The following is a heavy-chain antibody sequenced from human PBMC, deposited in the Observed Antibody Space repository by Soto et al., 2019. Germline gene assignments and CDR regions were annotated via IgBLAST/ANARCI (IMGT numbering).Heavy chain of an antibody. CDR2: INHSGST. D-gene: IGHD4-4*01. V-gene: IGHV4-34*01. J-gene: IGHJ6*02. CDR1: GGSFSGYY. Sequence: SETLSLTCAVYGGSFSGYYWSWIRQPPGKGLEWIGEINHSGSTNYNPSLKSRVTISVDTAKNQFSLKRSSVTAADTAVYYCARVSTVTTGLEAYYYYGMDVWGQGTTVTVSS. CDR3: ARVSTVTTGLEAYYYYGMDV.